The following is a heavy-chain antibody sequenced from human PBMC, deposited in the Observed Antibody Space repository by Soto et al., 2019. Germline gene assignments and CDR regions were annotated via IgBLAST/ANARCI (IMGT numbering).Heavy chain of an antibody. D-gene: IGHD3-10*01. J-gene: IGHJ3*02. V-gene: IGHV4-59*01. CDR1: GGSISSYY. Sequence: VQLQESGPGLVKTSETLSLTCTVSGGSISSYYWGWIRQPPGQGLEWIGYIHDSGTTNYNPSLRSRVSISVDTSKTQFSLKLNYVTAADSAVYYCARVDGEWDAFDIWGQGTMVTVSS. CDR2: IHDSGTT. CDR3: ARVDGEWDAFDI.